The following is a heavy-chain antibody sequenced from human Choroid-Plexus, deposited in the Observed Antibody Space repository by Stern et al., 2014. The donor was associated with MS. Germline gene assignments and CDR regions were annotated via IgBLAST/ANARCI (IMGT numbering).Heavy chain of an antibody. CDR2: VSYDGSNK. J-gene: IGHJ5*02. D-gene: IGHD2-8*01. CDR3: AKDRQSLTYFFDH. V-gene: IGHV3-30*18. Sequence: VQLVESGGGVVQPGRPLRLSCVASGFTFGSCAMHRVRQAPGKGLEWGAGVSYDGSNKYYADSVKGRFAISRDNSQNTLYMQMSSLRPEDTAVYYCAKDRQSLTYFFDHWGQGSLVTVSS. CDR1: GFTFGSCA.